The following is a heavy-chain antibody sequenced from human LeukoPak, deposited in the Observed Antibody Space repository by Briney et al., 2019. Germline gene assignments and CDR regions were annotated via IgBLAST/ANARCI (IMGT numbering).Heavy chain of an antibody. V-gene: IGHV3-15*01. Sequence: GGSLRLSCAASGFIFSNAWMSWVRQAPGKGLEWIGRIKSKTDGGTTDYAAPVKGRFTISRDDSRNTLYLQMNSLKTEDTAVYYCITDPAGVTTVTSPNYYFDYWGQGTLVTVSS. D-gene: IGHD4-17*01. CDR3: ITDPAGVTTVTSPNYYFDY. J-gene: IGHJ4*02. CDR1: GFIFSNAW. CDR2: IKSKTDGGTT.